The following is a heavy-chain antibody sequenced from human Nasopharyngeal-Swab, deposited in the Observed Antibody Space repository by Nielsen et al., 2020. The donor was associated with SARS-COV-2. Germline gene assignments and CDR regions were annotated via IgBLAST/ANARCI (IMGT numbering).Heavy chain of an antibody. CDR1: GYTFINYA. CDR2: INPDNGNT. J-gene: IGHJ3*02. V-gene: IGHV1-3*01. D-gene: IGHD1-26*01. Sequence: ASVKVSCKASGYTFINYAIHWVRQAPGQSLEYMGWINPDNGNTRYSHNFQGRVTITRDTSASTAYLELSSLRSEDTAVYYCARDGSSGGATSAFDIWGQGTMVTVSS. CDR3: ARDGSSGGATSAFDI.